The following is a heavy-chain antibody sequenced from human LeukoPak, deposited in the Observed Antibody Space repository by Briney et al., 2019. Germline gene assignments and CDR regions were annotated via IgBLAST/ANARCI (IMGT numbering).Heavy chain of an antibody. V-gene: IGHV1-46*01. CDR2: INPSGGST. CDR3: ARGSGYSYSFTGRERTKSRLDY. J-gene: IGHJ4*02. CDR1: GYTFTSYY. D-gene: IGHD5-18*01. Sequence: ASVKVSCKASGYTFTSYYMHWVRQAPGQGLEWMAIINPSGGSTSYAQKFQGRVTMTRDMSTSTVYMELSSLRAADTAVYYCARGSGYSYSFTGRERTKSRLDYWGQGTLVTVSS.